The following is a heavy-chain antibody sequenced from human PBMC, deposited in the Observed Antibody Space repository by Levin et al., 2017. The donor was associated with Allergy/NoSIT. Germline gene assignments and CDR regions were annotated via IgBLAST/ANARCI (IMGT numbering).Heavy chain of an antibody. Sequence: GESLKISCATSGFTFNTYGMHWVRQAPGKGLEWVALIWYDGSKTYYADSVKGRFTISRDNAENMLYLQMNSLTGEDTAVYYCARWSLAYWGQGTLVTVSS. CDR3: ARWSLAY. CDR2: IWYDGSKT. V-gene: IGHV3-33*01. J-gene: IGHJ4*02. CDR1: GFTFNTYG.